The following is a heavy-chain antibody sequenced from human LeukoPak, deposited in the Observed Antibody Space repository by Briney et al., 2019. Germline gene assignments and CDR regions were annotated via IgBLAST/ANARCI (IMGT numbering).Heavy chain of an antibody. D-gene: IGHD6-13*01. V-gene: IGHV3-23*01. CDR2: ISGSGGST. J-gene: IGHJ4*02. Sequence: GGSLRLSCAASGFTFSSYAMSWVRQAPGKGLEWVSAISGSGGSTYYADSVKGRFTISRDNSKNTLYLQMNSLRAEDTAVYYCARDGGGIAAAGTFDYWGQGTLVTVSS. CDR3: ARDGGGIAAAGTFDY. CDR1: GFTFSSYA.